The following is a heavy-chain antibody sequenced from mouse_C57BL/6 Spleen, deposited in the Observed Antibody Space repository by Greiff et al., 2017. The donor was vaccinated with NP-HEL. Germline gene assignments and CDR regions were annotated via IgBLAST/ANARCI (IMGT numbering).Heavy chain of an antibody. Sequence: QVQLQQPGAELVKPGASVKLSCKASGYTFTSYWMQWVKQRPGQGLEWIGEIDPSDSYTNYNQKFKGKATLTVDTSSSTAYMQLSSLTSEDSAVYYCARDITTVLFDYWGQGTTLTVSS. CDR1: GYTFTSYW. D-gene: IGHD1-1*01. V-gene: IGHV1-50*01. CDR3: ARDITTVLFDY. J-gene: IGHJ2*01. CDR2: IDPSDSYT.